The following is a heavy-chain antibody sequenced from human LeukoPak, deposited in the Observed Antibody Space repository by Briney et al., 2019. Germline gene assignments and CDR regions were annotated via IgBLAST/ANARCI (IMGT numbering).Heavy chain of an antibody. CDR1: GYTFTSYA. CDR2: INAGNGNT. D-gene: IGHD6-19*01. Sequence: ASVKVSCKASGYTFTSYAMHWVRQAPGQRLEWMGWINAGNGNTKYSQNFQGRVTFTRDTSASTAYMELSSLRSDDTAVYYCARPIGYSSGGFDLWGRGTLVTVSS. V-gene: IGHV1-3*01. J-gene: IGHJ2*01. CDR3: ARPIGYSSGGFDL.